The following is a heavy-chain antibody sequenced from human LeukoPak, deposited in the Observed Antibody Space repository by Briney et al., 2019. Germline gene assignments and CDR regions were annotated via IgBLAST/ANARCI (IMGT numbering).Heavy chain of an antibody. V-gene: IGHV3-11*01. CDR3: AKVGPKALDY. CDR1: GFTFSDYY. J-gene: IGHJ4*02. Sequence: GGSLRLSCAASGFTFSDYYMSWIRQAPGKGLEWVSYISFSGSPTQYADSVKGRFTISRDNAKNSLYLQMNSLRADDTAVHYCAKVGPKALDYWGQGTLVTVSS. CDR2: ISFSGSPT.